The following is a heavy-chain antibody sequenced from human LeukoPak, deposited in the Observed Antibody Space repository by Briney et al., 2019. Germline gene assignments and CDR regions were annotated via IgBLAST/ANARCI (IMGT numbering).Heavy chain of an antibody. Sequence: ASVKVSCKASGYTFTGYYMHWMRQAPGQGLEWMGWINPNSGGTNYAQKFQGRVTMTRDTSISTAYMELSRLRSDDTAVYYCARDHAQRGWYLTSDYYFDYWGQGTLVTVSS. D-gene: IGHD6-19*01. CDR3: ARDHAQRGWYLTSDYYFDY. J-gene: IGHJ4*02. V-gene: IGHV1-2*02. CDR2: INPNSGGT. CDR1: GYTFTGYY.